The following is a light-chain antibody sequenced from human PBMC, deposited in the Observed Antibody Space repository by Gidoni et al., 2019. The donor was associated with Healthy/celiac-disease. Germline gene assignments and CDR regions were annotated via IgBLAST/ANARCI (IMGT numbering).Light chain of an antibody. CDR2: AAS. Sequence: DIQMTQSPSSLSASVGDRVTITCRASQSISSYLNWYQQKPGKAPKLLLYAASSLQSGVPSRFSGSGSGTDFTLTISSLQPEDFATYYCQQSYSTLRTFXXXTKVEIK. J-gene: IGKJ1*01. V-gene: IGKV1-39*01. CDR3: QQSYSTLRT. CDR1: QSISSY.